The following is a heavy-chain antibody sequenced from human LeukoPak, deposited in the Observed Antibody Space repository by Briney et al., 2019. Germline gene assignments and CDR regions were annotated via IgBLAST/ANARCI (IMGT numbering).Heavy chain of an antibody. V-gene: IGHV3-21*01. CDR2: IRSSTTYV. D-gene: IGHD6-25*01. CDR1: GFTFSNYN. Sequence: GGSLRLSCAASGFTFSNYNMNWVRQAPGKGLEWVSSIRSSTTYVYYADSVKGRFTISRDNAKNSLYLQLNRLRDEDTAVYFCARGGGPRLRFFYVDVWGKGTTVTVSS. J-gene: IGHJ6*03. CDR3: ARGGGPRLRFFYVDV.